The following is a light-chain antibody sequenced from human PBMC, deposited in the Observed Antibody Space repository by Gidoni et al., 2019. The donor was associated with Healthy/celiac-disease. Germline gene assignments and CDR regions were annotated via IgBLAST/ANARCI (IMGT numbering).Light chain of an antibody. CDR2: AAS. Sequence: EIQMTQAPSSLSASVGDRVTITCRASQVISNYLAWYHQKPGKVPKLLIYAASTLQSGFPSLFSGSVSGTDFTLPISSLQPEDVATYYCQKYNSAPFPFGPGTKVDIK. J-gene: IGKJ3*01. CDR1: QVISNY. V-gene: IGKV1-27*01. CDR3: QKYNSAPFP.